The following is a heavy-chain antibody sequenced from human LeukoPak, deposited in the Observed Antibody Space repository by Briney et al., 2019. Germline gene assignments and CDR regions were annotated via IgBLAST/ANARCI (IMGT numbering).Heavy chain of an antibody. CDR3: ARVDYYDSSYGMDV. Sequence: SQTLSLTCTVSGGSISSGGYYWSWIRQHPGKGLEWIGYIYYSGSTYYNPSLKSRVTISVDTSKDQFSLKLSSVTAADTAVYYCARVDYYDSSYGMDVWGQGTTVAVSS. CDR2: IYYSGST. J-gene: IGHJ6*02. V-gene: IGHV4-31*03. CDR1: GGSISSGGYY. D-gene: IGHD3-22*01.